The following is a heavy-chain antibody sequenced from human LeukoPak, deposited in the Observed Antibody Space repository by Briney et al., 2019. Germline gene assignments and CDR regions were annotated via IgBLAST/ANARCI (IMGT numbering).Heavy chain of an antibody. CDR2: ISGGGGTI. D-gene: IGHD3-10*01. Sequence: GGSLRLSCAASGFTFSSYAMSWVRQAPGKGLEWVSAISGGGGTIFYADSVKGRFAISRDNSENTLYLQMNSLRAEDTAVYYCAKGPPRLLWFGTWGQGTLVTVSS. J-gene: IGHJ5*02. CDR1: GFTFSSYA. CDR3: AKGPPRLLWFGT. V-gene: IGHV3-23*01.